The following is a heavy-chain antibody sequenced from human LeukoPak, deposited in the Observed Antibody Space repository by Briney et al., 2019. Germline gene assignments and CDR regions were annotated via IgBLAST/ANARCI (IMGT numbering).Heavy chain of an antibody. J-gene: IGHJ4*02. Sequence: GGSLRLSCAASGFTFDDYAMHWVRQAPGKGLEWVSLISWDGGSTYYADSVKGRFTISRDNSKNSLYLQMNSLRAEDTALYYCAKDGEVATTQGCYFDYWGQGTLVTVSS. D-gene: IGHD5-12*01. CDR3: AKDGEVATTQGCYFDY. V-gene: IGHV3-43D*03. CDR2: ISWDGGST. CDR1: GFTFDDYA.